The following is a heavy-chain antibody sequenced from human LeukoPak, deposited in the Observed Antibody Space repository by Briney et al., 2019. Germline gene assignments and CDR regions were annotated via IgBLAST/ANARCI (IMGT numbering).Heavy chain of an antibody. D-gene: IGHD5-18*01. J-gene: IGHJ4*02. CDR3: ARVPGYSYGSDFDY. Sequence: EASVKVSCKASGGTFSSYAISWVRQAPGQGLEWMGGIIPIFGTANYAQKFQGRVTITADESTSTAYMELSSLRSEDTAVYYCARVPGYSYGSDFDYWGQGTLVTVSS. CDR2: IIPIFGTA. CDR1: GGTFSSYA. V-gene: IGHV1-69*13.